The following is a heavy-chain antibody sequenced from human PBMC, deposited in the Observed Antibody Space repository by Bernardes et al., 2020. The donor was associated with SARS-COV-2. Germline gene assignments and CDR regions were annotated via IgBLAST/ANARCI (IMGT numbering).Heavy chain of an antibody. D-gene: IGHD3-10*01. CDR2: IYYTGSA. Sequence: ETLSLTCTVPGDSFGTYYWNWTRQSAGKGLEWIGRIYYTGSAKYTPSLKSRATMSIDASTNKFYLNLKSLTAADTAIYYCAGARGGWGVIYPFDSWGPGARVTVSS. J-gene: IGHJ4*02. CDR1: GDSFGTYY. CDR3: AGARGGWGVIYPFDS. V-gene: IGHV4-4*07.